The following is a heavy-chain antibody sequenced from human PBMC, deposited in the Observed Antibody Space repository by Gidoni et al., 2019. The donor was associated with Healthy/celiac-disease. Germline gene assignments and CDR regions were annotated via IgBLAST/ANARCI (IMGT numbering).Heavy chain of an antibody. CDR2: ISAYNGNT. CDR3: AREDYGDSVGRNLFDY. CDR1: GYTFTSHG. D-gene: IGHD4-17*01. Sequence: QAQLVQSRAEVKKPGASAKVPCQASGYTFTSHGISWVRQAPGQGLEWMGWISAYNGNTNYAQTLQGRVTMTTDTSTSTAYMELRSLRSDDTAVYYCAREDYGDSVGRNLFDYWGQGTLVTVSS. J-gene: IGHJ4*02. V-gene: IGHV1-18*01.